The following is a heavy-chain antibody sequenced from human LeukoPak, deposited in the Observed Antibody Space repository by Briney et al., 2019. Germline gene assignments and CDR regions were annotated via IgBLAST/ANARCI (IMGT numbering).Heavy chain of an antibody. CDR3: ARDPITRTAAAGNFDY. D-gene: IGHD6-13*01. CDR1: GFTFSSYD. CDR2: IGTAGDT. J-gene: IGHJ4*02. V-gene: IGHV3-13*01. Sequence: GGSLRLSCAASGFTFSSYDMHWVRQATGKGLEWVSAIGTAGDTYYPGSVKGRFTISRENAKNSLYLQMNSLRAGDTAVYYCARDPITRTAAAGNFDYWGQGTLVTVSS.